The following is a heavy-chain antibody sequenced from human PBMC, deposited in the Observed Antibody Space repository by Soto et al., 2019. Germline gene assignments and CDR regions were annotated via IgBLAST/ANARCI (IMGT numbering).Heavy chain of an antibody. V-gene: IGHV4-59*01. CDR2: IYYSGST. CDR3: ARDTAAGTNYYYYMDV. CDR1: GGSISSYY. Sequence: SETLSLTCTVSGGSISSYYWSWIRQPPGKGLEWIGYIYYSGSTNYNPSLKSRVTISVDTSKNQFSLKLSSVTTADTALYYCARDTAAGTNYYYYMDVWGKGTTVTVSS. D-gene: IGHD6-13*01. J-gene: IGHJ6*03.